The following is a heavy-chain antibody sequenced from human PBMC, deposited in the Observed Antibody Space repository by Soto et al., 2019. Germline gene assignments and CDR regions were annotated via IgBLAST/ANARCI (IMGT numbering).Heavy chain of an antibody. CDR1: GGSLSSYY. V-gene: IGHV4-59*01. Sequence: ASETLSLSCTVSGGSLSSYYWSWIRQPPGKGLEWIGYIYYSGSTNYNPSLKSRVTISVDTSKNQFSLKLSSVTAADTAVYYCARDLGMEGYCSGGSCYPNWFDPWGQGTLVTVSS. CDR2: IYYSGST. J-gene: IGHJ5*02. CDR3: ARDLGMEGYCSGGSCYPNWFDP. D-gene: IGHD2-15*01.